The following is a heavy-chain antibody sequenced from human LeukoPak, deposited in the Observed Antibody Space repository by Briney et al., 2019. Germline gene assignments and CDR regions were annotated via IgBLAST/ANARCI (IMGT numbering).Heavy chain of an antibody. D-gene: IGHD6-13*01. CDR2: IDPSDSYT. J-gene: IGHJ3*02. V-gene: IGHV5-10-1*01. CDR3: ARHGCSSSWCGFDI. CDR1: GYSFTNYW. Sequence: GESLKISCKGSGYSFTNYWISWVRQMPGKGLEWMGTIDPSDSYTNYSPSFQGHVTISADKSIGTAYLQWSSLKASDTDMYYCARHGCSSSWCGFDIWGQGTMVTVSS.